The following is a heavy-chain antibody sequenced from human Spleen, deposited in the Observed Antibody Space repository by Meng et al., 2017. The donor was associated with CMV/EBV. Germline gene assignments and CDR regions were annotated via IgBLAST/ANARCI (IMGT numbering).Heavy chain of an antibody. D-gene: IGHD3-16*01. CDR1: GFAFSSYE. CDR2: ISSRGNNI. J-gene: IGHJ6*02. CDR3: ARSRMIIAYYGMDV. Sequence: LSLTCAASGFAFSSYEMNWVRQAPGEGLEWVSHISSRGNNIYYADSVRGRFTISRDNAKNSLYLQMNSLTAEDIAVYYCARSRMIIAYYGMDVWGQGTTVTVSS. V-gene: IGHV3-48*03.